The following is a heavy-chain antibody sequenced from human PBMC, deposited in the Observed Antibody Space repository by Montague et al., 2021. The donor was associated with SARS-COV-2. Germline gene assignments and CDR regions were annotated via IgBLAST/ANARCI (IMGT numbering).Heavy chain of an antibody. CDR3: AKDHQNYYGSGSYYNYYYNGMDV. V-gene: IGHV3-33*06. CDR2: TWYDGSNK. CDR1: GFSFSSYG. J-gene: IGHJ6*02. D-gene: IGHD3-10*01. Sequence: SLRLSCAASGFSFSSYGMHWVRQAPGKGLEWVAATWYDGSNKYYADSVKGRFTISRDNSKNTQSLQMNSLRAEDTAVYYCAKDHQNYYGSGSYYNYYYNGMDVWGQGTTVTVSS.